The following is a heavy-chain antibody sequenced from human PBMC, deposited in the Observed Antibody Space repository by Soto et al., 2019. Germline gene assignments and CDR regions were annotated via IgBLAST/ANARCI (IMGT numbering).Heavy chain of an antibody. V-gene: IGHV3-30-3*01. J-gene: IGHJ4*02. D-gene: IGHD1-26*01. CDR1: GFTFSSYA. CDR3: ARDGSYYFDY. CDR2: ISYDGSNK. Sequence: SGGSLRLSCAASGFTFSSYAMHWVRQAPGKGLEWVAVISYDGSNKYYADSVKGRFTISRDNSRNTLYLQMNSLRAEDTAVYYCARDGSYYFDYWGQGTLVTVSS.